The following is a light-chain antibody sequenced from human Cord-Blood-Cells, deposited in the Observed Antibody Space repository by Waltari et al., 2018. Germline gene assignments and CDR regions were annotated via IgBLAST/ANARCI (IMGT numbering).Light chain of an antibody. J-gene: IGKJ2*01. CDR3: QQYDNLP. V-gene: IGKV1-33*01. CDR2: DAS. Sequence: DIQMTQSPSSLSASVGDRVTITCQAGQDISNYLNWYQQKPGKAPKLLIYDASNLETGVPSMFSGSGSGTDFTFTISSLQPEDIATYYCQQYDNLPFGQGTKLEIK. CDR1: QDISNY.